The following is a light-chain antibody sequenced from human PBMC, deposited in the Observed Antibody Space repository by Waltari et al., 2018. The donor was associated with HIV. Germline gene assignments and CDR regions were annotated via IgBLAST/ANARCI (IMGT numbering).Light chain of an antibody. J-gene: IGLJ3*02. V-gene: IGLV10-54*04. CDR3: SAWDGRLSAWV. Sequence: QAGLTQPPAVSQALGQTATPSSTGGAADVGNEGAAWLQQYQGLPPKLLSYRNNKRASGISHKFSAARAGNTVFLTIAGLQPEDEADYYCSAWDGRLSAWVFGGGTKLTVL. CDR1: AADVGNEG. CDR2: RNN.